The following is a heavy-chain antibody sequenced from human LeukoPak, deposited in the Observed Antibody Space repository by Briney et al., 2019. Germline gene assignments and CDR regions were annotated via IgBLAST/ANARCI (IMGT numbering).Heavy chain of an antibody. CDR1: GFTFSSYW. CDR2: INQDGSEK. Sequence: GSLRLSCAASGFTFSSYWMSWVRQAPGKGLEWVANINQDGSEKYYVSSVKGRFSISRDNAKNSLYLQMNSLGAEDTAVYYCARKGYTFGSWDSWGQGTLVTVSS. V-gene: IGHV3-7*01. CDR3: ARKGYTFGSWDS. J-gene: IGHJ4*02. D-gene: IGHD5-18*01.